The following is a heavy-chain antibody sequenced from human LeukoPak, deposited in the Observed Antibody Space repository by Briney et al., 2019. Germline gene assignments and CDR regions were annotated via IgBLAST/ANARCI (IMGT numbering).Heavy chain of an antibody. J-gene: IGHJ4*02. CDR2: ISHDGSNK. Sequence: GGSLRLSCAAPGFTFSSYGMHWVRQAPGKGLEWVATISHDGSNKYYADSVKGRFTISRDNSKNTLYLQMNSLRAEDTAVYYCAAGYYFGDYWGQGTLVTVSS. CDR3: AAGYYFGDY. CDR1: GFTFSSYG. V-gene: IGHV3-30*03. D-gene: IGHD3-22*01.